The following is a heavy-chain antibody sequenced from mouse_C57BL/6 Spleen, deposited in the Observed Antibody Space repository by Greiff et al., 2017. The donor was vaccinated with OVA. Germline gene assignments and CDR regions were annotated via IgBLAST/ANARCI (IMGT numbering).Heavy chain of an antibody. J-gene: IGHJ2*01. CDR1: GYTFTSYW. D-gene: IGHD2-3*01. CDR2: IDPSDSYT. CDR3: ARKGDGYFYYFDY. Sequence: VQLQQSGAELVMPGASVKLSCKASGYTFTSYWMHWVKQRPGQGLEWIGEIDPSDSYTNYNQKFKGKSTLTVDKSSSTSYMQLSSLTSEDSAVYYGARKGDGYFYYFDYWGQGTTLTVSS. V-gene: IGHV1-69*01.